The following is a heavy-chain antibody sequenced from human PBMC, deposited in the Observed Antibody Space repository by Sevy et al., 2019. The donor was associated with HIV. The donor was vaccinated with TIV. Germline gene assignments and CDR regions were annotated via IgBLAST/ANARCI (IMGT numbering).Heavy chain of an antibody. V-gene: IGHV3-48*03. CDR1: GFTFSSYD. J-gene: IGHJ5*02. Sequence: GGSLRLSCTASGFTFSSYDMNWVRQAPGKGLEWVSKISSSGSSIYYADSVKGRFTISIENAKNLLKLHMSSLGAEDTAGYYCTRNGGAFDNGFDPWGQGTLVTVSS. D-gene: IGHD3-16*01. CDR2: ISSSGSSI. CDR3: TRNGGAFDNGFDP.